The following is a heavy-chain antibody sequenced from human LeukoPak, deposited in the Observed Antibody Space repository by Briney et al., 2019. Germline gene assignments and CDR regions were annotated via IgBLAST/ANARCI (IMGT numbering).Heavy chain of an antibody. D-gene: IGHD4-17*01. Sequence: GGSLRLSCAASGFTFSNAWTSWVRQAPGKGLEWVGRIKSKTDGGTTDYAEPVKGRFTISRDDSKKTLYLQMNSLKTEDTALYYCAAVSVDYGDSSFDFWGQGTLVTVSS. CDR2: IKSKTDGGTT. CDR1: GFTFSNAW. V-gene: IGHV3-15*01. CDR3: AAVSVDYGDSSFDF. J-gene: IGHJ4*02.